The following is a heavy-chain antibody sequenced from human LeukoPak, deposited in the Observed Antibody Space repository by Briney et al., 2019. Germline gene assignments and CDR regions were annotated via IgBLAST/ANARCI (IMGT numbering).Heavy chain of an antibody. V-gene: IGHV4-34*01. CDR3: ARGFGSSVPPYYYYGMDV. J-gene: IGHJ6*02. CDR1: GGSFSGYY. CDR2: INHSGST. Sequence: SETLSLTCAVYGGSFSGYYWSWIRQPPGKGLEWIGEINHSGSTNYNPSLKSRITISVDTSKNQFSLKLSSVTAADTAVYYCARGFGSSVPPYYYYGMDVWGQGTTVTVSS. D-gene: IGHD2-2*01.